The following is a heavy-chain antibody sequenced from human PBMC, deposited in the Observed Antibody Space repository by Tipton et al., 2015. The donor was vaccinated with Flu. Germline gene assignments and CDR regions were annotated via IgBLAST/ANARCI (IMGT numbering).Heavy chain of an antibody. CDR3: TRDIRRGGSPGFDP. CDR1: EFTFISYW. D-gene: IGHD1-26*01. J-gene: IGHJ5*02. V-gene: IGHV3-74*01. Sequence: SLRLSCAASEFTFISYWMHWVRQAPGKGLMWVSRVDHGGRGTAYADSVRGRFTITRDNARNTLYLETKSLRVEDTAVYYCTRDIRRGGSPGFDPWGQGTLVTVSS. CDR2: VDHGGRGT.